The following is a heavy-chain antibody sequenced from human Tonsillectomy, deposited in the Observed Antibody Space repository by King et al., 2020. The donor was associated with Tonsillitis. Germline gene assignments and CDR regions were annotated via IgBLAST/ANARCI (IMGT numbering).Heavy chain of an antibody. CDR2: IIPILGIA. CDR3: ARSGLEVVPAAMRDY. J-gene: IGHJ4*02. CDR1: GDTFSSYA. D-gene: IGHD2-2*01. Sequence: QEQLVQSGAEVKKPGSSVKVSCKASGDTFSSYAISWVRQAPGQGLEWMGRIIPILGIANYAQKFQGRVTITADKSTSTAYMELSSLRSEDTAVYYCARSGLEVVPAAMRDYWGQGTLVTVSS. V-gene: IGHV1-69*09.